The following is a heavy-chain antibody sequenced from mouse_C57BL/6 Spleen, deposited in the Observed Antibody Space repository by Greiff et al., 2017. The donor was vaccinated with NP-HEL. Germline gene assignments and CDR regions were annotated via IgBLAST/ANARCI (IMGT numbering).Heavy chain of an antibody. D-gene: IGHD4-1*01. CDR1: GFNIKDYY. CDR3: AGSRSTGVDY. V-gene: IGHV14-2*01. Sequence: EVKLMESGAELVKPGASVKLSCTASGFNIKDYYMHWVKQRTEQGLEWIGRIDPEDGETKYASKFQGKATITADTSSNTAYLRLSSLTSEDTAVYCSAGSRSTGVDYWGQGTTLTVSS. J-gene: IGHJ2*01. CDR2: IDPEDGET.